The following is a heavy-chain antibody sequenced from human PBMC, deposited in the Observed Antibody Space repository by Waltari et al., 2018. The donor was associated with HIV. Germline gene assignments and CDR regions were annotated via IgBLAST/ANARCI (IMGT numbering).Heavy chain of an antibody. V-gene: IGHV1-2*02. CDR1: GYTFTGYY. CDR2: SNTNRGGK. J-gene: IGHJ5*02. CDR3: ARGTSIATRPGGFDP. Sequence: QVQLVQSGAEVKKPGASVKVSCKASGYTFTGYYMHWVRQAPGQGLEWTGWSNTNRGGKNHAKKVQGRVTMTRDTAISTAYMELSRLRSDDTAVYYCARGTSIATRPGGFDPWGQGTLVTVSS. D-gene: IGHD6-6*01.